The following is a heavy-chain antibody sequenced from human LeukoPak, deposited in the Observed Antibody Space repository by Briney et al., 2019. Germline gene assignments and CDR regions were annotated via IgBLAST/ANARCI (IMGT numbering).Heavy chain of an antibody. CDR1: GFTVSSNY. CDR2: IYSGGST. CDR3: AREVRGGYSYGHFDY. D-gene: IGHD5-18*01. Sequence: PGGSLRLSCAASGFTVSSNYMSWIRQAPGKGLEWVSVIYSGGSTHYADSVKGRFTIPRDNSKNTLYLQMNSLRAEDTAVYYCAREVRGGYSYGHFDYWGQGTLVTVSS. J-gene: IGHJ4*02. V-gene: IGHV3-66*01.